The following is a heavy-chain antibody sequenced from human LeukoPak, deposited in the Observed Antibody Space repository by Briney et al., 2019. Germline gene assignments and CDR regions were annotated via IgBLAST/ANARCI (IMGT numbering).Heavy chain of an antibody. D-gene: IGHD3-22*01. V-gene: IGHV3-23*01. CDR3: AKGFYDSSGYSAEYFQH. J-gene: IGHJ1*01. CDR2: ICGSGGTT. Sequence: PGGSLRLSCAGSGFTFSSYATSWTHQAPGKGVEWVSSICGSGGTTAYADSVKGRFTVSRDNSKNTLFLQMNNVRAEDTAIYYCAKGFYDSSGYSAEYFQHWGQGTLVTVFS. CDR1: GFTFSSYA.